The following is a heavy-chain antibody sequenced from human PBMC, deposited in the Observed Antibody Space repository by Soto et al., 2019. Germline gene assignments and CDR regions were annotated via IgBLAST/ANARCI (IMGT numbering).Heavy chain of an antibody. Sequence: QVQLVESGGGVVQPGRSLRLSCAASGFTFSSYDMHWVRQAPGKGLEWVAVISYDGSNKYYADSVKGRFTISRDNSKNTLYLQMHSLRAEDTAVYYCAKAYFDHWGQRTLLTVSS. CDR3: AKAYFDH. CDR1: GFTFSSYD. V-gene: IGHV3-30*18. CDR2: ISYDGSNK. J-gene: IGHJ4*02.